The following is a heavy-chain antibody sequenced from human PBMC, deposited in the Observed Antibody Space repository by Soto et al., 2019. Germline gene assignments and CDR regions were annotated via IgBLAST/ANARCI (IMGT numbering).Heavy chain of an antibody. CDR2: IIPILGSA. CDR3: ASRERVDAFDI. CDR1: GGTFSSYA. Sequence: QVQLVQSGAEVKKPGSSVKVSCKASGGTFSSYAISWVRQAPGQGLEWMGGIIPILGSANYAQKFQDRVTITADESTTITHMDLSSLRSEDAAVYYRASRERVDAFDIWGQGTMVTVSS. V-gene: IGHV1-69*01. D-gene: IGHD1-26*01. J-gene: IGHJ3*02.